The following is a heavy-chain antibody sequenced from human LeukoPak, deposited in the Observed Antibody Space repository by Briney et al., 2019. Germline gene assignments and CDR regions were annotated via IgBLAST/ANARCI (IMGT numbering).Heavy chain of an antibody. CDR2: INWNGGST. D-gene: IGHD5-18*01. Sequence: GGSLRLSCAASGFTFSNYWMNWVRQAPGKGLEWVSGINWNGGSTGYADSVKGRFTISRDNAKNSLYLQMNSLRAEDTALYHCARDLDRFSYGSDYWGQGTLVTVSS. J-gene: IGHJ4*02. CDR3: ARDLDRFSYGSDY. V-gene: IGHV3-20*01. CDR1: GFTFSNYW.